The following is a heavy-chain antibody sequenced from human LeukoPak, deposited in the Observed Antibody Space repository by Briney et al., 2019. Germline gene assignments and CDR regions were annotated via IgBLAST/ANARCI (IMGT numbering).Heavy chain of an antibody. V-gene: IGHV1-2*02. CDR3: ARDPDYGPSNWFDP. CDR2: INPNSGGT. D-gene: IGHD4-17*01. CDR1: GYTFTGYY. J-gene: IGHJ5*02. Sequence: ASVKVSCKASGYTFTGYYMHWVRQAPGQGLEWMGWINPNSGGTNYAQKLQGRVTMTRDTSISTVYMELSRLRSDDTAVYYCARDPDYGPSNWFDPWGQGTLVTVSS.